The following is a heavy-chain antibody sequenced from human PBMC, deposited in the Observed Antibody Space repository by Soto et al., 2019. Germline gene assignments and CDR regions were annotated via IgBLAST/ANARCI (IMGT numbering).Heavy chain of an antibody. J-gene: IGHJ6*02. CDR3: ARQGDILTGYSLYYYYGMDV. D-gene: IGHD3-9*01. CDR1: GYSFTSYW. V-gene: IGHV5-10-1*01. CDR2: IDPSDSYT. Sequence: PGESLKISCKGSGYSFTSYWLSWVRQMPGKGLEWMGRIDPSDSYTNYSPSFQGHVTISADKSISTAYLQWSSLKASDTAMYYCARQGDILTGYSLYYYYGMDVWGQGTTVTSP.